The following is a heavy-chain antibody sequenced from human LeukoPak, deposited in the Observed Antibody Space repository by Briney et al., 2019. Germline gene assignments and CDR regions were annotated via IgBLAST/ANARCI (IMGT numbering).Heavy chain of an antibody. V-gene: IGHV3-74*01. CDR2: ANTDGSST. CDR3: ARTPIAVAGMVDY. CDR1: GFTVSSNG. J-gene: IGHJ4*02. D-gene: IGHD6-19*01. Sequence: GGSLRLSCAASGFTVSSNGMHWVRQAPGKGLVWVSRANTDGSSTNYADPVKGRFTISRDNAKNTLFLQMNTLRAEDMAVYYCARTPIAVAGMVDYWGQGTLVTVSS.